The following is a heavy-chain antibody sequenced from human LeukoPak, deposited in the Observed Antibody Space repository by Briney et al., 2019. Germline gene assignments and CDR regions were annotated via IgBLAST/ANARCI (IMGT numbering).Heavy chain of an antibody. J-gene: IGHJ4*02. D-gene: IGHD1-26*01. CDR2: MNSNSGNT. CDR1: GYTFTSYD. CDR3: ARVMVGATDFDY. Sequence: ASVKVSCKASGYTFTSYDINWVRQATGQGLEWMGWMNSNSGNTGYAQKFQGRVTMTRNTSISTAYMELSSLRSEDTAVYYCARVMVGATDFDYWGQGTLVTVSS. V-gene: IGHV1-8*01.